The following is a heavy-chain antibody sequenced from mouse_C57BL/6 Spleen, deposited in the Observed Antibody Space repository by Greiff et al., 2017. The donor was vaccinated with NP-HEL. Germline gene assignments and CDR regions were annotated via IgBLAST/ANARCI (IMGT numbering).Heavy chain of an antibody. Sequence: EVHLVESGGGLVKPGGSLKLSCAASGFTFSDYGMHWVRQAPEKGLEWVAYISSGSSTIYYADTVKGRFTISRDNAKNTLFLQMTSLRSEDTAMYYCARPGGYYWYFDVWGTGTTVTVSS. CDR2: ISSGSSTI. CDR3: ARPGGYYWYFDV. V-gene: IGHV5-17*01. J-gene: IGHJ1*03. CDR1: GFTFSDYG. D-gene: IGHD2-2*01.